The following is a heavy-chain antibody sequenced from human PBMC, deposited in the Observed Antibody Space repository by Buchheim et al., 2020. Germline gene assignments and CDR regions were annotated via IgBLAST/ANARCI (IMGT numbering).Heavy chain of an antibody. CDR1: GFRFDLHW. D-gene: IGHD5-12*01. CDR2: IKPDGSEK. CDR3: ARVDSGYDWNFNGMDV. J-gene: IGHJ6*02. Sequence: DVQLVESGGGLVQRGGSLRLSCAGSGFRFDLHWMSWVRQAPGKALEWVANIKPDGSEKYVGDSLKGRFTISRDNGKKSVYLQMNSLRVEDTATYYCARVDSGYDWNFNGMDVWGQGTT. V-gene: IGHV3-7*01.